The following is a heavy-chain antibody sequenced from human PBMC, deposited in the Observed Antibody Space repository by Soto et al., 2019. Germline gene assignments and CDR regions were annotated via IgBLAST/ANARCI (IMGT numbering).Heavy chain of an antibody. CDR3: ARGDSTDCSNGVCSFFYNHDMHV. CDR1: GYSFTDYH. V-gene: IGHV1-2*04. CDR2: INPKSGGT. J-gene: IGHJ6*02. D-gene: IGHD2-8*01. Sequence: ASVKVSCKASGYSFTDYHIHWVRQAPGQGLEWPGRINPKSGGTSTAQKFQGWVTMTTDTSISTASMELTRLTSDDTAIYYCARGDSTDCSNGVCSFFYNHDMHVCGQGTTVTVSS.